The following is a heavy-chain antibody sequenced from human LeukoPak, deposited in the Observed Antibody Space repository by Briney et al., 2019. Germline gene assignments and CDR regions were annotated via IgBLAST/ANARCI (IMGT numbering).Heavy chain of an antibody. D-gene: IGHD3-3*01. CDR3: AKGGITIFGVVIIGGVYFDY. Sequence: GGSLRLSCAASGFTVSSNYMSWVRQAPGKGLEWVSVIYSGGSTYYADSVKGRFTISRDNSKNTLYLQMNSLRAEDTAVYYCAKGGITIFGVVIIGGVYFDYWGQGTLVTVSS. V-gene: IGHV3-66*01. J-gene: IGHJ4*02. CDR2: IYSGGST. CDR1: GFTVSSNY.